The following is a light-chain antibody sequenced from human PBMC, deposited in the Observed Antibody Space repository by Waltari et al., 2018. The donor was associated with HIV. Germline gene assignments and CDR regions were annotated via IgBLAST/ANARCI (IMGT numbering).Light chain of an antibody. CDR1: QNINTW. CDR2: KAS. J-gene: IGKJ5*01. V-gene: IGKV1-5*03. Sequence: IQMTQSPSTLSASVGDRVTITCRASQNINTWLAWYQQKPGKAPRLLIYKASNLESGVPSRFSGSESGTEFTLTISSLQPDDFAIYYCQQYNSFLLTFGQGTRLEVK. CDR3: QQYNSFLLT.